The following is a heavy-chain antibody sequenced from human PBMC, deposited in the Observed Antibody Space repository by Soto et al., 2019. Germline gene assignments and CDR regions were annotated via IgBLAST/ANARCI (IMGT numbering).Heavy chain of an antibody. CDR1: GFTFSIYS. Sequence: PGGSLRLSCAASGFTFSIYSMNWVRQAPGKGLEWVSYIMPGSSHIFYADSVKGRFTISRDNAKNSLYLQMNSLRAEDTAVYYCAKDLIPLVTWGQGTLVTVSS. CDR2: IMPGSSHI. D-gene: IGHD3-16*01. CDR3: AKDLIPLVT. J-gene: IGHJ5*02. V-gene: IGHV3-48*01.